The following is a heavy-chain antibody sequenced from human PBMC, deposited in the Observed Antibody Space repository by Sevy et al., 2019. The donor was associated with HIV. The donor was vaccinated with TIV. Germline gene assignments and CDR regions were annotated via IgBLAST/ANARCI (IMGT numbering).Heavy chain of an antibody. D-gene: IGHD6-13*01. V-gene: IGHV3-30*03. CDR2: ISSLGSFE. CDR1: GFTFRSHG. J-gene: IGHJ4*02. Sequence: GESLKISCAASGFTFRSHGMHWVRQAPGKGLEWVAVISSLGSFESYGGSVKGRFTISRDDSKSTLYLQMNSLRPEDTAVYYCARDSGYSINWYPAYWGQGALVTVSS. CDR3: ARDSGYSINWYPAY.